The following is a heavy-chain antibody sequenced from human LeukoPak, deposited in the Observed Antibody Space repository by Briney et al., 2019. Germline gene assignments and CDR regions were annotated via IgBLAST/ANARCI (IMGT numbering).Heavy chain of an antibody. J-gene: IGHJ3*02. CDR3: ARVNVDSSGSPAFDI. CDR2: IYYSGST. Sequence: SETLSLTCTVSGGSISSGDYYWSWTRQPPGKGLEWIGYIYYSGSTYYNPSLKSRVTITVDTSKNQFSLKLSSVTAADTAVYYCARVNVDSSGSPAFDIWGQGTMVTVSS. V-gene: IGHV4-30-4*01. D-gene: IGHD3-22*01. CDR1: GGSISSGDYY.